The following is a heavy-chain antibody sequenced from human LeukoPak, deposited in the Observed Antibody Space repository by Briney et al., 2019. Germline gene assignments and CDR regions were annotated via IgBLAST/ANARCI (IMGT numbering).Heavy chain of an antibody. CDR2: INPNSGGT. Sequence: ASVKVSCKASGYTLTGYFMHWVRQAPPQALEWMGWINPNSGGTNYAQKVQGRVTMTRDTSISTAYMELSRLRSDDTAVYCCARGNPGSMIGDIWGQGTMVTVSS. D-gene: IGHD3-10*02. CDR3: ARGNPGSMIGDI. CDR1: GYTLTGYF. V-gene: IGHV1-2*02. J-gene: IGHJ3*02.